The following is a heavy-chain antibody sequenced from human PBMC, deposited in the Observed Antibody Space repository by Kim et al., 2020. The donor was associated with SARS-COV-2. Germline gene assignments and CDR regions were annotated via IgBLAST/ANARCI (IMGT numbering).Heavy chain of an antibody. CDR2: INHSGST. J-gene: IGHJ5*02. V-gene: IGHV4-34*01. CDR3: ARGRRAYSSGWYRALWFDP. Sequence: SETLSLTCAVYGGSFSGYYWSWIRQPPGKGLEWIGEINHSGSTNYNPSLKSRVTISVDTSKNQFSLKLSSVTAADTAVYYCARGRRAYSSGWYRALWFDPWGQGTLVTVSP. CDR1: GGSFSGYY. D-gene: IGHD6-19*01.